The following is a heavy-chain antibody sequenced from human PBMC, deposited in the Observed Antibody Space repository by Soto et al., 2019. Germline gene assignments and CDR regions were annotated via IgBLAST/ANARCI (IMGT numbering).Heavy chain of an antibody. Sequence: QVQLVQSGAEVKKPGASVKVSCKASGYTFTSYYMHWVRQAPGQGLEWMGIINPSGGSTSSAQKFQCRVTMTRDTSTSTVYLELSSLRSEDTAVYYCARGATIHESIFDYWGQGTLVTVSS. CDR3: ARGATIHESIFDY. CDR1: GYTFTSYY. D-gene: IGHD5-12*01. V-gene: IGHV1-46*03. J-gene: IGHJ4*02. CDR2: INPSGGST.